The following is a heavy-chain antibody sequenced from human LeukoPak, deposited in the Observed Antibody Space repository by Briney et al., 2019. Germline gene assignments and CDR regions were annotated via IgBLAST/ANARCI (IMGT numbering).Heavy chain of an antibody. D-gene: IGHD3-9*01. J-gene: IGHJ3*02. Sequence: SETLSLTCTVSGGSISSYYWNWIRQFPGKGLEWIGYIRHSGSTNYSPSLESRATISVDPSKNQFSLKVISVTAADAAVYYCAREGTYDILTGYSTSFDSFDIWGQGKMVTVSS. CDR2: IRHSGST. CDR1: GGSISSYY. V-gene: IGHV4-59*01. CDR3: AREGTYDILTGYSTSFDSFDI.